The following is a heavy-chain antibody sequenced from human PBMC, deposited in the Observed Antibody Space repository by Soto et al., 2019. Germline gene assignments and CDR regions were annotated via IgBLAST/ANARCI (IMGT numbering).Heavy chain of an antibody. J-gene: IGHJ6*02. V-gene: IGHV1-69*06. Sequence: SVKVSCNASGRTFSSYAISWVRQAPGQGLEWMGGIMPIFCRANYAQKLQGRVTITADKSTSTAYMELSSLRSEDTAVYYCARRQEQWLAYYYGIDVWRQGTT. CDR2: IMPIFCRA. D-gene: IGHD6-19*01. CDR1: GRTFSSYA. CDR3: ARRQEQWLAYYYGIDV.